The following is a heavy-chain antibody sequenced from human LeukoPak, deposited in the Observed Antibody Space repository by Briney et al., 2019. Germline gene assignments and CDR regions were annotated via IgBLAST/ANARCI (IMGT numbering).Heavy chain of an antibody. J-gene: IGHJ5*02. D-gene: IGHD3-3*01. CDR1: GGTFSSYA. V-gene: IGHV1-69*01. CDR3: ARGATIFGAQGWFDL. CDR2: IIPIFGTA. Sequence: SVKVSCKASGGTFSSYAISWVRQAPGQGLEWMGGIIPIFGTANYAQKFQGRVTITADESTSTAYMELSSLRSEDTAVYYCARGATIFGAQGWFDLWGQGTLVTVSS.